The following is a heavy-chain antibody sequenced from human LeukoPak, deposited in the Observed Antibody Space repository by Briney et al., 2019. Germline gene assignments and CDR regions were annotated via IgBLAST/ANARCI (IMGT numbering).Heavy chain of an antibody. D-gene: IGHD4-23*01. CDR3: ARQGAVLTSVNWLDP. J-gene: IGHJ5*02. CDR2: FYHSGST. V-gene: IGHV4-39*07. Sequence: SETLSLTCSVSGDSISSSDYYWGWIRQPPGKGLEWIGTFYHSGSTFYNSSLRSRVTISVDTSKNQFSLKLTSVTAADTAVYYCARQGAVLTSVNWLDPWGQGTLVTVSS. CDR1: GDSISSSDYY.